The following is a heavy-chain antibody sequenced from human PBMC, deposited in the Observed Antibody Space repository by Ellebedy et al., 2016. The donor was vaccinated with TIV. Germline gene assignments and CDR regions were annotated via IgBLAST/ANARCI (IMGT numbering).Heavy chain of an antibody. CDR2: IKQDGSEK. Sequence: GESLKISCAASGFTFSSYWMSWVRQAPGKGLEWVANIKQDGSEKYYVDSVKGRFTISRDNAKNSLYLQMNSLRAEDTAVYYCALEVNDVRGNHWGQGTLVTVSS. CDR3: ALEVNDVRGNH. J-gene: IGHJ4*02. D-gene: IGHD3-10*02. V-gene: IGHV3-7*03. CDR1: GFTFSSYW.